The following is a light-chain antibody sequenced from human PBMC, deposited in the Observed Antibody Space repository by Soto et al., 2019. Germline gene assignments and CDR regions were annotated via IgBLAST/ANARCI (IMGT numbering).Light chain of an antibody. J-gene: IGLJ1*01. CDR1: SSNIGAGYD. V-gene: IGLV1-40*01. Sequence: QSVLTQPPSVSGAPGQRVTLSCTGSSSNIGAGYDVHWYQQLPGTAPKLVIYGNSNWPSGVPDRFSGSKSGTSASLAITGLQAEDEADYYCQSYDSSLSGYVFGTGTKVTVL. CDR3: QSYDSSLSGYV. CDR2: GNS.